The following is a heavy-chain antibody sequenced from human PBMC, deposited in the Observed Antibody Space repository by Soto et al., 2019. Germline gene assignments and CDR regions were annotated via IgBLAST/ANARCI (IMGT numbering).Heavy chain of an antibody. Sequence: PSETLSLTCTVSGGSISSYYWSWIRQPPGKGLEWIGYIYYNGNTNYNPSLKSRVAIAVDTSKNQFSLKLSSVIAADTAVYYCARGVTMIRGLAHLYFDYWGQGTLVTVSS. V-gene: IGHV4-59*01. CDR1: GGSISSYY. CDR3: ARGVTMIRGLAHLYFDY. J-gene: IGHJ4*02. D-gene: IGHD3-10*01. CDR2: IYYNGNT.